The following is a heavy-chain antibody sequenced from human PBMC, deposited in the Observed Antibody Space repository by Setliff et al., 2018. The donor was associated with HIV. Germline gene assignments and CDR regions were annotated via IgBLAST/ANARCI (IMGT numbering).Heavy chain of an antibody. CDR2: IYYSGST. Sequence: SLTCTVSGGSISRSSYYWGWIRQPPGKGLEWIGSIYYSGSTYYNPSLKSRVTISVDTSKNQFSLKLSSVTAADTAVYYCARDGVVPAAMDYYGLDVWGQGTTVTVSS. CDR3: ARDGVVPAAMDYYGLDV. J-gene: IGHJ6*02. V-gene: IGHV4-39*07. D-gene: IGHD2-2*01. CDR1: GGSISRSSYY.